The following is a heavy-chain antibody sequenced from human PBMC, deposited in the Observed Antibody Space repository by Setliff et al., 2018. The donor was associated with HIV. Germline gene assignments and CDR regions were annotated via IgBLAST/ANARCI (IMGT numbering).Heavy chain of an antibody. V-gene: IGHV1-3*01. CDR1: GYTLTTYA. CDR3: ASSAVAGSTPVLIYYYYGMDV. Sequence: ASVKVSCKASGYTLTTYAMHWVRQAPGQRLEWMGWINVDNDNAKYSQKFQGRVTLTRDTSASTAYMELSGLRSEDTAVYYCASSAVAGSTPVLIYYYYGMDVWGQGTAVTVSS. D-gene: IGHD6-19*01. CDR2: INVDNDNA. J-gene: IGHJ6*02.